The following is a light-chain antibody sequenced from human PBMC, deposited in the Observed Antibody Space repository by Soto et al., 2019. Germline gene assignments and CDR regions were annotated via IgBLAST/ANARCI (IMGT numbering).Light chain of an antibody. Sequence: NKLAPVSGSPGETITISCIGTSSDVGGYNYVSWYQQHPGKAPKLMIYDVSNRPSGVSNRFSGSKSGNTASLTISGLQFEFEVDYYPRSYTITLNVF. CDR3: RSYTITLNV. CDR1: SSDVGGYNY. CDR2: DVS. J-gene: IGLJ1*01. V-gene: IGLV2-14*01.